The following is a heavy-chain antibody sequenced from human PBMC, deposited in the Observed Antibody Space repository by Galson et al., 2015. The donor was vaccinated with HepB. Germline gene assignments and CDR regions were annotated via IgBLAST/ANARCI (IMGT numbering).Heavy chain of an antibody. V-gene: IGHV1-69*13. Sequence: SVKVSCKASGGTFSSYAISWVRQAPGQGLEWMGGIIPIFGTANYAQKFQGRVTITADESTSTAYMELSSLRSEDTAVYYCAREGPSGWTEQYYFDYWGQGTLVTVSS. D-gene: IGHD6-19*01. CDR3: AREGPSGWTEQYYFDY. J-gene: IGHJ4*02. CDR1: GGTFSSYA. CDR2: IIPIFGTA.